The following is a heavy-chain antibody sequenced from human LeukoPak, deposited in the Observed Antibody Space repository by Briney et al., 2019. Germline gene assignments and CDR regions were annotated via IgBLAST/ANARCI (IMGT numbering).Heavy chain of an antibody. V-gene: IGHV3-23*01. CDR3: AKSYWVGGLGVVMLFDY. CDR2: FSGSGDRT. D-gene: IGHD3-3*01. Sequence: EGSLRLSCAASGFTVSSNYMSWVRQAPGKGLEWVSAFSGSGDRTYYADSVKGRFTISRDNSKNTLYLQMNSLRAEDTAVYYCAKSYWVGGLGVVMLFDYWGQGTLVTVSS. CDR1: GFTVSSNY. J-gene: IGHJ4*02.